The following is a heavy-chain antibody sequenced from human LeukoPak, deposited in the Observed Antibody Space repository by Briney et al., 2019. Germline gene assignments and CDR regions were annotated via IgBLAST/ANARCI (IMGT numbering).Heavy chain of an antibody. CDR2: IWTDGSTR. CDR1: GVTLSSYG. Sequence: GGSLRLSCVVPGVTLSSYGMHWVRQAPGKGLEWVAVIWTDGSTRYYADSVKGRFTISRDDSRNTLYLQMNSLSVEDTAVYYCAKDRPTSGPLADWGQGTLVTVSS. CDR3: AKDRPTSGPLAD. J-gene: IGHJ4*02. D-gene: IGHD6-19*01. V-gene: IGHV3-33*03.